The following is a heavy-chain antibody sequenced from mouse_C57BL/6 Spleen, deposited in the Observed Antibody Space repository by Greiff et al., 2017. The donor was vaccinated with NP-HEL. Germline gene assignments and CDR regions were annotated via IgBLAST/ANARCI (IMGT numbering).Heavy chain of an antibody. CDR1: GYSITSGYY. V-gene: IGHV3-6*01. Sequence: EVKLVESGPGLVKPSQSPSLTCSVTGYSITSGYYWNWIRQFPGNKLEWMGYISYDGSNNYNPSLKNRISITRDTSKNQFFLKLNSVTTEDTATYYCASPPSLTTVVAHWYFDVWGTGTTVTVSS. J-gene: IGHJ1*03. CDR3: ASPPSLTTVVAHWYFDV. D-gene: IGHD1-1*01. CDR2: ISYDGSN.